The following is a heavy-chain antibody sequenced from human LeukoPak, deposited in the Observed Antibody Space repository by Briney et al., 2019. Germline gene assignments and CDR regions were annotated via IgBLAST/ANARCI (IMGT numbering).Heavy chain of an antibody. CDR3: ARVVASTSIDS. V-gene: IGHV4-38-2*02. CDR1: GYSISSDYV. J-gene: IGHJ4*02. D-gene: IGHD2-15*01. CDR2: IFHSGSV. Sequence: PSETLSLTCIVSGYSISSDYVWGLVRQPPGKGLEGIGSIFHSGSVYYNPSLKSRVTISVDPSKNRFSLQLTSVTAADTAVYYCARVVASTSIDSWGQGALVTVSS.